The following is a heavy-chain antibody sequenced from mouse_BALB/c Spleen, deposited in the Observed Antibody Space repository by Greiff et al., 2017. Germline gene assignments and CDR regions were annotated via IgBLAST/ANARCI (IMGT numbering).Heavy chain of an antibody. Sequence: EVQGVESGPGLVKPSQSLSLTCTVTGYSITSDYAWNWIRQFPGNKLEWMGYISYSGSTSYNPSLKSRISITRDTSKNQFFLQLNSVTTEDTATYYCARVHYYGYVYFDYWGQGTTLTVSS. CDR2: ISYSGST. D-gene: IGHD1-2*01. CDR1: GYSITSDYA. CDR3: ARVHYYGYVYFDY. V-gene: IGHV3-2*02. J-gene: IGHJ2*01.